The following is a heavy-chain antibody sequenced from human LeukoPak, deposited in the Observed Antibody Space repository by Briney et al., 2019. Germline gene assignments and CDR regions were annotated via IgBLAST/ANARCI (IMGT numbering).Heavy chain of an antibody. CDR2: IRYDGSNK. Sequence: GGSLRLSCAASGFTFSSYGMHWVRQAPGKGLEWVAFIRYDGSNKYYADSVKGRFTISRDNSKNTLYLQMNSLRAEDTAVYYCANPAGYYGDYVVGFDNWGQGPLATVSS. D-gene: IGHD4-17*01. J-gene: IGHJ4*02. CDR1: GFTFSSYG. CDR3: ANPAGYYGDYVVGFDN. V-gene: IGHV3-30*02.